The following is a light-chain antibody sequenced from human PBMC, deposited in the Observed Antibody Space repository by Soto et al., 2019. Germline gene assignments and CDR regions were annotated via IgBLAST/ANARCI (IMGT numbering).Light chain of an antibody. CDR2: GNS. CDR1: SSNIGAGYD. J-gene: IGLJ7*01. Sequence: QSVLTQPPSVSGAPGQRVTISCTGSSSNIGAGYDVHWYQQLPGTAPKLLIYGNSNRPSGVPDRFSGSKSGTSASLAITGLQDEDEADYYCQSYDSSLSGVFGGGTQLTV. V-gene: IGLV1-40*01. CDR3: QSYDSSLSGV.